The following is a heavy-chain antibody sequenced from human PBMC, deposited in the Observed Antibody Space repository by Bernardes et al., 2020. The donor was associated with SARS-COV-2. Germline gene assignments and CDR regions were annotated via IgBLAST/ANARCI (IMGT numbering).Heavy chain of an antibody. CDR3: ARDRPNFRPSTTTLDY. V-gene: IGHV1-18*04. J-gene: IGHJ4*02. CDR1: GYLFSTNG. D-gene: IGHD1-1*01. CDR2: ISAYNKDT. Sequence: ASVKVSCKTSGYLFSTNGLAWVRQAPGQGLEWLGWISAYNKDTNIAQKFQGRVTMTTDTSTNTAYMELRSLRPDDTAVYYCARDRPNFRPSTTTLDYWGQGTLVTVSS.